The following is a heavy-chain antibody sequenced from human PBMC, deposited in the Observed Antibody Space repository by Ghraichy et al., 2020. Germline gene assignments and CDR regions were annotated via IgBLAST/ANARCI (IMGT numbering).Heavy chain of an antibody. CDR1: GFTFSSYG. CDR2: IWYDGSNK. J-gene: IGHJ6*02. Sequence: GESLNISCAASGFTFSSYGMHWVRQAPGKGLEWVAVIWYDGSNKYYADSVKGRFTISRDNSKNTLYLQMNSLRAEDTAVYYCARDSLPMVRGDRYGMDVWGQGTTVTVSS. V-gene: IGHV3-33*01. CDR3: ARDSLPMVRGDRYGMDV. D-gene: IGHD3-10*01.